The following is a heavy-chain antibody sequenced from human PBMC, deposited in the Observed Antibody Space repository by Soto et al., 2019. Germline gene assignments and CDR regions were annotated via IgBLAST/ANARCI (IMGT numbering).Heavy chain of an antibody. J-gene: IGHJ4*02. CDR2: IYYSGIT. D-gene: IGHD5-12*01. CDR1: GGSTSSGDYY. Sequence: RSLTCTVSGGSTSSGDYYWSWIRQPPGKGLEWIGYIYYSGITYYNPSLKNRLTISQDTSKNQFSLKLRSVTAADTAVYYCARQYGGYEYYFDYWGQGTMVTVSS. CDR3: ARQYGGYEYYFDY. V-gene: IGHV4-30-4*01.